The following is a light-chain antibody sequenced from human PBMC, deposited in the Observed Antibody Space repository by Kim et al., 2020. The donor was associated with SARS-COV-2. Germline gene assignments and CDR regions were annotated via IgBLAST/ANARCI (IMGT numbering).Light chain of an antibody. Sequence: QSALTQPASVSGSPGKSITVSCSGTSSDVGRYNYVSWYQQHPGKVPKLLIYEVNKRPSGASDRFSGSKSGNTASLTISGLQAEDEADYYCTSYTRSDTRVFGGGTQLTVL. CDR3: TSYTRSDTRV. V-gene: IGLV2-14*01. CDR1: SSDVGRYNY. CDR2: EVN. J-gene: IGLJ3*02.